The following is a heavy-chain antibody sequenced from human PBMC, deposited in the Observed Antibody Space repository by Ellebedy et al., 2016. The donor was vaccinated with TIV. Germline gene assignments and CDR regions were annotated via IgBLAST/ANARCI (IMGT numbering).Heavy chain of an antibody. Sequence: PGGSLRLSCTASGFSFRTSTMNRVRQAPGQGLEWVSSINGVGNSKYYAESSKGRFTISRDNAKNSLYLQMNSLRDEDTAVYYCAREVENYHILNGYDYFHYYMDVWGKGTTVTVSS. V-gene: IGHV3-21*01. CDR3: AREVENYHILNGYDYFHYYMDV. D-gene: IGHD3-9*01. CDR2: INGVGNSK. CDR1: GFSFRTST. J-gene: IGHJ6*03.